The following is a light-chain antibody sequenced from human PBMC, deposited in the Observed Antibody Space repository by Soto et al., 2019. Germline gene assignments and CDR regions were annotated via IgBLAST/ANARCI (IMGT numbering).Light chain of an antibody. Sequence: QSVLTQPASVSGSPGQSITISCTGTSSDVGGYNSVSWYQQYPGKAPKLVIYEVTNRPSGISNRFSGSKSGNTASLTISGLQAEDEADYYCSSYTSSSTRVFGTGTKVTVL. CDR1: SSDVGGYNS. CDR3: SSYTSSSTRV. V-gene: IGLV2-14*01. J-gene: IGLJ1*01. CDR2: EVT.